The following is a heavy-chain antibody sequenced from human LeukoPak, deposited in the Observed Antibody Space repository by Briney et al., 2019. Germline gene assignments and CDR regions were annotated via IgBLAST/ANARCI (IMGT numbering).Heavy chain of an antibody. CDR1: GYTLTSYY. CDR2: INPSGGST. V-gene: IGHV1-46*01. Sequence: GASVKVSCTASGYTLTSYYMHWVRQAPGQGLEWMGIINPSGGSTSYAQKFQGRVTMTRDTSTSTVYMELSSLRSEDTAVYYCARDPDLPYYYDSSDYQPFSDYWGQGTLVTVSS. D-gene: IGHD3-22*01. CDR3: ARDPDLPYYYDSSDYQPFSDY. J-gene: IGHJ4*02.